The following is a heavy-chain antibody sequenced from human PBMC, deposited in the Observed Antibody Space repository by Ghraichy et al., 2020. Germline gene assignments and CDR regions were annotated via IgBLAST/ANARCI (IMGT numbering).Heavy chain of an antibody. D-gene: IGHD5-18*01. Sequence: TLSLTCAVSGGSISSGGYSWSWIRQPPGKGLEWIGYIYHSGSTYYNPSLKSRVTISVDRSKNQFSLKLSSVTAADTAVYYCARADTAMADRGWFDPWGQGTLVTVSS. CDR1: GGSISSGGYS. J-gene: IGHJ5*02. V-gene: IGHV4-30-2*01. CDR2: IYHSGST. CDR3: ARADTAMADRGWFDP.